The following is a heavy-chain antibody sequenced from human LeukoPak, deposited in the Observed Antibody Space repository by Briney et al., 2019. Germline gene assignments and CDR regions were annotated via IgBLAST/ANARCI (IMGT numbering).Heavy chain of an antibody. CDR3: ANSFGGLYGMDV. V-gene: IGHV1-8*01. D-gene: IGHD3-10*01. CDR2: MNPNSGNT. J-gene: IGHJ6*04. Sequence: ASVKVSCKASGYTFTSYDINWVRQATGQGLEWMGWMNPNSGNTGYAQKFQGRVTMTRNTSISTAYMELSSLRSEDTAVYYCANSFGGLYGMDVWGKGTTVTVSS. CDR1: GYTFTSYD.